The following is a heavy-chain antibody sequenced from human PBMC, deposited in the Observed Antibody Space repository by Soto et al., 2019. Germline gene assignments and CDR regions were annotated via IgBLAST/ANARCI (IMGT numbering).Heavy chain of an antibody. CDR1: GFTFSSYG. J-gene: IGHJ4*02. CDR2: IWYDGSNK. Sequence: QVQLVESGGGVVQPGRSLRLSCAASGFTFSSYGMHWVRQAPGKGLEWVAVIWYDGSNKYYADSVKGRFTISRDNSKNTLYLQMNSLRAEDTAVYYCARGHSGYDGQFDYWGQGTLVTVSS. D-gene: IGHD5-12*01. V-gene: IGHV3-33*01. CDR3: ARGHSGYDGQFDY.